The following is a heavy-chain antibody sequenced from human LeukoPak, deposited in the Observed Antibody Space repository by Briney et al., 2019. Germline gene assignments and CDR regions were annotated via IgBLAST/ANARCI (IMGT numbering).Heavy chain of an antibody. D-gene: IGHD5-18*01. Sequence: ASVKVSCKASGGTFSSYAISWVRQAPGQGLEWMGGIIPIFGTANYAQKFQGRVTITADESTTTAYMELSSLRSEDTAVYYCARVTHTELSTWFDPWGQGTLVTVSS. J-gene: IGHJ5*02. CDR3: ARVTHTELSTWFDP. CDR2: IIPIFGTA. CDR1: GGTFSSYA. V-gene: IGHV1-69*13.